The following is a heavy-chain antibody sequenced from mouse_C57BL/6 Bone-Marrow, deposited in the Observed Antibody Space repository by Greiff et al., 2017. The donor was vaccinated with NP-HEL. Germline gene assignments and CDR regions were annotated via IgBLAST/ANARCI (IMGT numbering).Heavy chain of an antibody. V-gene: IGHV1-72*01. CDR2: IDPNSGGT. J-gene: IGHJ4*01. Sequence: QVQLKQPGAELVKPGASVKLSCKASGYTFTSYWMHWVKQRPGRGLEWIGRIDPNSGGTKYNEKFKSKATLTVDKPSSTAYIQLSSLTSEDSAVYYCARGRLRRGYYAMDYWGQGTSVTVSS. D-gene: IGHD2-4*01. CDR1: GYTFTSYW. CDR3: ARGRLRRGYYAMDY.